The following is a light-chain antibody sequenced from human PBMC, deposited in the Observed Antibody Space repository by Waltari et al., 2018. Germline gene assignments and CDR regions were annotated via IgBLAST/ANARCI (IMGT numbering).Light chain of an antibody. CDR3: QQANSLVFT. J-gene: IGKJ3*01. V-gene: IGKV1-12*01. Sequence: DIQMTQSPSSISASVGDSVTMTCRARLGIGSWLARYQQKPGKAPKLLIYGASTLQSEVPSRFSGSGYGTDFILNISSLQPEDFATYYCQQANSLVFTFGPGTKVDVK. CDR1: LGIGSW. CDR2: GAS.